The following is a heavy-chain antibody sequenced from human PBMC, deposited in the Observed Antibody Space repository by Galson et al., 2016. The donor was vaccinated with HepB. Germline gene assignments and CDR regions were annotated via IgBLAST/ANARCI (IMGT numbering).Heavy chain of an antibody. V-gene: IGHV3-33*01. J-gene: IGHJ4*02. Sequence: SLRLSCAASGFSFSRYGVHWVRQAPGKGLEWVAVIWNDGSNRFYADSVKGRFTISRDNSKNTLFLQMNTLRAEDTAVYYCARGQVGSGVPPLDYWGQGTVVTVSS. CDR1: GFSFSRYG. CDR2: IWNDGSNR. D-gene: IGHD3-10*01. CDR3: ARGQVGSGVPPLDY.